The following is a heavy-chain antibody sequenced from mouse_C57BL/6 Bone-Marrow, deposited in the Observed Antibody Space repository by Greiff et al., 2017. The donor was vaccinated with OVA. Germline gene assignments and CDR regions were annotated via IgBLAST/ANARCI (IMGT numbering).Heavy chain of an antibody. CDR3: ARGSYDGYYSWFAY. Sequence: VMLVESGPGLVQPSQSLSITCTVSGFSLTSYGVHWVRQSPGKGLEWLGVIWSGGSTDYNAAFISRLSISKDNSKSQVFFKMNSLQADDTAIYYCARGSYDGYYSWFAYWGQGTLVTVSA. V-gene: IGHV2-2*01. D-gene: IGHD2-3*01. CDR2: IWSGGST. CDR1: GFSLTSYG. J-gene: IGHJ3*01.